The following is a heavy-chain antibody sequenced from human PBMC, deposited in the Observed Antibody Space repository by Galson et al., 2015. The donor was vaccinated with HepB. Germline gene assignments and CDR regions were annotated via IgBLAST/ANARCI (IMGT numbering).Heavy chain of an antibody. V-gene: IGHV7-4-1*04. Sequence: SVKVSCKASGYTFTSYAMNWVRQAPGQGLEWMGWINTNTGNPTYAQGFTGRFVFSLDTAVSMAYLQINSLKTEDTAVYYCARTYIAVAGRCFDYWGQGTLVTVSS. CDR3: ARTYIAVAGRCFDY. CDR2: INTNTGNP. J-gene: IGHJ4*02. CDR1: GYTFTSYA. D-gene: IGHD6-19*01.